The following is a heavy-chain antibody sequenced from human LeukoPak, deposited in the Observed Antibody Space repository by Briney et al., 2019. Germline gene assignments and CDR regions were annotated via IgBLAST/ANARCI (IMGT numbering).Heavy chain of an antibody. CDR1: GYTFTGYY. Sequence: ASVKVSCKASGYTFTGYYMHWVRQAPGQGLEWMGWINPNSGGTNYAQKFQGRVTMTRDTSISTAYMELSRLRSDDTAVYYCARGRDGYPYYFGYWGQGTLVTVSS. CDR3: ARGRDGYPYYFGY. D-gene: IGHD5-24*01. J-gene: IGHJ4*02. V-gene: IGHV1-2*02. CDR2: INPNSGGT.